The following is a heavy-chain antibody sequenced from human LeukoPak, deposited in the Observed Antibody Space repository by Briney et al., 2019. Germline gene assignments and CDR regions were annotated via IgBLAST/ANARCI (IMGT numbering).Heavy chain of an antibody. D-gene: IGHD3-10*01. CDR1: GGSISIYY. Sequence: SETLSLTCTVSGGSISIYYWNWIRQPAGKGLEWIGRIFTSGITNYDPSVKSRVSRSVDTSKNQFSLPMSSGTAGAPAAYYCATESSGNYFNPLGYTDAWGKGTTVTVS. CDR2: IFTSGIT. V-gene: IGHV4-4*07. J-gene: IGHJ6*03. CDR3: ATESSGNYFNPLGYTDA.